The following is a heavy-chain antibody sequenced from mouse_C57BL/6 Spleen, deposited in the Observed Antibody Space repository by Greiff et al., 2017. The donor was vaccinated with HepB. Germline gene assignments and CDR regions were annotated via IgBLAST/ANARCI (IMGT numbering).Heavy chain of an antibody. CDR2: IDPSDSYT. CDR3: ARHYSNYAGGLYYAMDY. Sequence: QVQLQQPGAELVKPGASVKLSCKASGYTFTSYWMQWVKQRPGQGLEWIGEIDPSDSYTNYNQKFKGKATLTVDTSSSTAYMQLSSLTSDDSAVYYCARHYSNYAGGLYYAMDYWGQGTSVTVSS. V-gene: IGHV1-50*01. D-gene: IGHD2-5*01. J-gene: IGHJ4*01. CDR1: GYTFTSYW.